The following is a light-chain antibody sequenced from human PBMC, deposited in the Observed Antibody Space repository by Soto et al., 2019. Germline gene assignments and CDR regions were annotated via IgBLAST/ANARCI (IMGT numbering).Light chain of an antibody. CDR3: QQYDNWPFT. CDR2: DAS. J-gene: IGKJ2*01. Sequence: EIVLTQSPASLSLSPGEGATLSCRASQSVSTYLAWFQQKFGQPPRLLIYDASKRATGIPARFSGSGSGTEFTLTISSLQSEDFAIYYCQQYDNWPFTFGQGTKLEI. CDR1: QSVSTY. V-gene: IGKV3D-15*01.